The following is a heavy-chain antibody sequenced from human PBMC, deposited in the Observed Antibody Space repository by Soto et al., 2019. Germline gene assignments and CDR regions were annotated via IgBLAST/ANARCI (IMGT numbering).Heavy chain of an antibody. CDR1: GGTFSSYA. Sequence: SVKVSCKSSGGTFSSYAISWVRQAPGQGLEWMGGIIPIFGTANYAQKFQGRVTITADESTSTAYMELSSLRSEDTAVYYCAREDAVTRGFDPWGQGTLVTVS. V-gene: IGHV1-69*13. CDR3: AREDAVTRGFDP. J-gene: IGHJ5*02. CDR2: IIPIFGTA. D-gene: IGHD2-21*02.